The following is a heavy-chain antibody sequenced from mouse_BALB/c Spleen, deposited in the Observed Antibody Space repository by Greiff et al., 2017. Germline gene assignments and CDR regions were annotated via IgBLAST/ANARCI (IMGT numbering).Heavy chain of an antibody. D-gene: IGHD2-14*01. V-gene: IGHV1-18*01. CDR2: INPYNGAT. CDR3: AKNYRYDGAAWFAY. CDR1: GYSFTGYY. Sequence: VQLQQSGPELVKPGASLKISCTASGYSFTGYYMHWVSQSHVKSLEWIGRINPYNGATSYNQNFKDKASFTVDKSSSTAYMELHSLTSEDTAVYYCAKNYRYDGAAWFAYWGQGTLVTVSA. J-gene: IGHJ3*01.